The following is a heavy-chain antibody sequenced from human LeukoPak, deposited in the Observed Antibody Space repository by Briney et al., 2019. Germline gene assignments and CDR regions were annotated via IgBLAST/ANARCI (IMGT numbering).Heavy chain of an antibody. V-gene: IGHV3-33*01. D-gene: IGHD6-13*01. Sequence: GGSLRLSCAASGFTFSSYGMHWVRQAPGKGLEWVAVIWYDGSNKYYADSVKGRFTISRDNSKNTLYLQMNSLRAEDTAVYYCARGRPKLAAAGTTLDYWGQGTLVTVSS. J-gene: IGHJ4*02. CDR2: IWYDGSNK. CDR3: ARGRPKLAAAGTTLDY. CDR1: GFTFSSYG.